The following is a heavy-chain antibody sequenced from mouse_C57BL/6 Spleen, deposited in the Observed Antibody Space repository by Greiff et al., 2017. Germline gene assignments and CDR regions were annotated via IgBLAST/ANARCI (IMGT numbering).Heavy chain of an antibody. CDR3: ARNFHASYGSSLDY. Sequence: VQLQQSGPELVKPGASVKIPCKASGYTFTDYNMDWVKQSHGKSLEWIGDINPNNGGTIYNQKFKGKATLTADKSSSTAYMELRSLTSEDTAVYYCARNFHASYGSSLDYWGQGTTLTVSS. CDR2: INPNNGGT. J-gene: IGHJ2*01. CDR1: GYTFTDYN. V-gene: IGHV1-18*01. D-gene: IGHD1-1*01.